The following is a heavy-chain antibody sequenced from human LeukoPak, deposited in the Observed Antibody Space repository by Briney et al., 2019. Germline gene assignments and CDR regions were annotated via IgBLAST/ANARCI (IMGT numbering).Heavy chain of an antibody. V-gene: IGHV4-59*08. D-gene: IGHD2/OR15-2a*01. CDR3: ARRSPFDWYFDL. CDR1: GGSISSYY. J-gene: IGHJ2*01. Sequence: SETLSLTCSVSGGSISSYYWSWIRQPPGKGLEWIGYIHYRGSTNYNPSFKSRVTISVDTSKKQFSLKLSSVTAADTAVYYCARRSPFDWYFDLWGRGTLVTVSS. CDR2: IHYRGST.